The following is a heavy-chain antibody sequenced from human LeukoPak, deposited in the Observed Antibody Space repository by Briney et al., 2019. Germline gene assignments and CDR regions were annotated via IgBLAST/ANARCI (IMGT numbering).Heavy chain of an antibody. CDR3: AKSQSLTYDFWSGYYPPDAFDI. CDR1: GFTFSSYS. CDR2: ISDSGGST. Sequence: PGGSLRLSCAASGFTFSSYSMNWVRQAPGKGLEWVSAISDSGGSTYYADSVKGRFTISRDNSKNTLYLQMNSLRAEDTAVYYCAKSQSLTYDFWSGYYPPDAFDIWGQGTMVTVSS. J-gene: IGHJ3*02. D-gene: IGHD3-3*01. V-gene: IGHV3-23*01.